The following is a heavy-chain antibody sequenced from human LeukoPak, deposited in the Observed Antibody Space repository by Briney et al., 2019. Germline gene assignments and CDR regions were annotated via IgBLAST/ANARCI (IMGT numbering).Heavy chain of an antibody. CDR1: GGSISSCSYY. CDR3: ASSPGVAGTI. D-gene: IGHD6-19*01. J-gene: IGHJ4*02. Sequence: PSETLSLTCSVSGGSISSCSYYWGWIRQPPGKGLEWIGSIYYSGSTYYNPSLKSRVTISVDTSKNQFSLKLSSVTAADTAVYYCASSPGVAGTIWGQGTLVTVSS. V-gene: IGHV4-39*01. CDR2: IYYSGST.